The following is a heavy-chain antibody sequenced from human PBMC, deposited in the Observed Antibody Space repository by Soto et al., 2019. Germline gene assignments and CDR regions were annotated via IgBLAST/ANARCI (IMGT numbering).Heavy chain of an antibody. Sequence: GGSLRLSCAASGFAFSNYAMTWVRQPPGKGLEWVSAISATGGSTYYADSVKGRFTISRDNSKDTLYLQMNSLRAEDTAVYYCAKRSSIAAPYWVYFDHWGQGTLVTVSS. V-gene: IGHV3-23*01. J-gene: IGHJ4*02. CDR3: AKRSSIAAPYWVYFDH. CDR2: ISATGGST. CDR1: GFAFSNYA. D-gene: IGHD6-6*01.